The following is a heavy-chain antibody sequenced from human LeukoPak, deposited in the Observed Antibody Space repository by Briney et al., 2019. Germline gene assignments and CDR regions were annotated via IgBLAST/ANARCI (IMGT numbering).Heavy chain of an antibody. J-gene: IGHJ4*02. V-gene: IGHV3-11*04. CDR1: GFTFSDYY. D-gene: IGHD2-2*01. CDR2: ISSSGSTI. CDR3: ATLELGYCSSTGSCPSVDY. Sequence: GGSLRLSCAASGFTFSDYYMSWIRQAPGKGLDWVSYISSSGSTIYYADSVKGRFTISRGNAKNSLYLQMNSLRAEDTAVYYCATLELGYCSSTGSCPSVDYWGQGTLVTVSS.